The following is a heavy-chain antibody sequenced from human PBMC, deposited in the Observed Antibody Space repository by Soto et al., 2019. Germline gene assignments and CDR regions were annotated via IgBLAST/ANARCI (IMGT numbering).Heavy chain of an antibody. CDR3: ASWTGVGDTAWWLVD. Sequence: QVQLVQSGGGVVQPGTSLRLSCAASGFTFSNHGMHWVRQAPGKGLEWVAVISYDGSKKFYAVYVKGRFSISRDSSKNTLNLQMSSLRAEDTAVYYCASWTGVGDTAWWLVDWGQGTPVTVSS. CDR2: ISYDGSKK. V-gene: IGHV3-33*01. CDR1: GFTFSNHG. D-gene: IGHD1-26*01. J-gene: IGHJ4*02.